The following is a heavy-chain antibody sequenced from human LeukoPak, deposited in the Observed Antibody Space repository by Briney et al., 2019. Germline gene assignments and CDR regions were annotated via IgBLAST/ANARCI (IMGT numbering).Heavy chain of an antibody. D-gene: IGHD3-10*02. CDR2: FDPEDGET. CDR3: ATNAPVSGGFDY. V-gene: IGHV1-24*01. CDR1: GYTLTELS. Sequence: ASVKVSCKVSGYTLTELSMHWVRQAPGKGLEWMGGFDPEDGETIYAQKFQGRVTMTEDTSTDTAYMELSSLRSEDTAVYYCATNAPVSGGFDYWGQGTLVTVSS. J-gene: IGHJ4*02.